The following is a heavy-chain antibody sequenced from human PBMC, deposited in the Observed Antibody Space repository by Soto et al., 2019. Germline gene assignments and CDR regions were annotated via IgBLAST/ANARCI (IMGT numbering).Heavy chain of an antibody. Sequence: SATLSLTCAVSGGSISSSNWWSWVRQPPGKGLEWFGEIFHSGSTNYNPSLKSRVTISVDKSKNQFSLKLSFVTAADTAVYYCAIRTTVTTRLGYWGQGTLVTVSS. CDR3: AIRTTVTTRLGY. J-gene: IGHJ4*02. V-gene: IGHV4-4*02. CDR1: GGSISSSNW. CDR2: IFHSGST. D-gene: IGHD4-17*01.